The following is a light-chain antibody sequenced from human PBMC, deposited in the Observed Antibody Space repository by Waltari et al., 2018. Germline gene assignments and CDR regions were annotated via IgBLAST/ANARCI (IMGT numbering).Light chain of an antibody. CDR1: QDITTS. Sequence: DIQMTQSPSTLSASVGDRVTITCRASQDITTSLAWYQQKPGKAPKVLIYRTSNLKSGVSSRFSGSGSGTDFTLTISSLQPEDFATYYCQQSDSLPLTFGGGTKVEIK. CDR3: QQSDSLPLT. J-gene: IGKJ4*01. CDR2: RTS. V-gene: IGKV1-5*03.